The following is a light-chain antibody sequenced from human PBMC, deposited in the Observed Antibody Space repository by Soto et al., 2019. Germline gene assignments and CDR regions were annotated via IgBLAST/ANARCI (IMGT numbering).Light chain of an antibody. CDR1: QSVSSN. CDR3: QHSET. V-gene: IGKV3-15*01. J-gene: IGKJ1*01. Sequence: EIVMTQSPATLSVSPGERATLSCRASQSVSSNLAWYQQKPGQAPRLLIYGASTRATGIPARFSGSGSGTDFTLTISSLQSEDFAVYYCQHSETFGQGTKVDIK. CDR2: GAS.